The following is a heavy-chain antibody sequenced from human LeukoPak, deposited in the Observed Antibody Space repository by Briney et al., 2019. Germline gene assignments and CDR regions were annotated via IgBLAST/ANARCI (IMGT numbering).Heavy chain of an antibody. CDR1: GFTFSSYE. D-gene: IGHD5-24*01. V-gene: IGHV3-48*03. Sequence: GGSLRLSCAASGFTFSSYEMNWVRQAPGKGLEWVSYISSSGSTTYYADSAKGRFTISRDNSKNTLYLQMNSLRAEDTAVYYCAKSGYNRFDYWGQGTLVTVSS. CDR3: AKSGYNRFDY. J-gene: IGHJ4*02. CDR2: ISSSGSTT.